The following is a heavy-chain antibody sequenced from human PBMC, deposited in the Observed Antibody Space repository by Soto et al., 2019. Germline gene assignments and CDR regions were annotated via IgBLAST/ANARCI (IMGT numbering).Heavy chain of an antibody. CDR3: AKGSLSRIVGGPFDY. D-gene: IGHD1-26*01. CDR1: GYTFSSYA. J-gene: IGHJ4*02. V-gene: IGHV3-23*01. CDR2: ISGSGGST. Sequence: GGSLRLSCAASGYTFSSYAMSWVRQAPGKGLEWVSAISGSGGSTYYADSVKGRFTISRDNSKNTLYLQMNSLRAEDTAVYYCAKGSLSRIVGGPFDYWGQGTLVTVSS.